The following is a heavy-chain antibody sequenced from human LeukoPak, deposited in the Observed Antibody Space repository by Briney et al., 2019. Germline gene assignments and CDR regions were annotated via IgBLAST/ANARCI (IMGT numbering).Heavy chain of an antibody. V-gene: IGHV4-39*01. J-gene: IGHJ4*02. CDR1: GGSISSSSYY. CDR2: IYYSGST. D-gene: IGHD6-13*01. CDR3: AGQYSSSWGYFDY. Sequence: SETLPLTCTVSGGSISSSSYYWGWIRQPPGKGLEWIGSIYYSGSTYYNPSLKSRVTISVDTSKNQFSLKLSSVTAADTAVYYCAGQYSSSWGYFDYWGQGTLVTVSS.